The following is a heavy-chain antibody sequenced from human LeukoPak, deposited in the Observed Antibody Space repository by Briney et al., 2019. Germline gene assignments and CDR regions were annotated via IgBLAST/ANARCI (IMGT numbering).Heavy chain of an antibody. CDR1: GVSISSYF. CDR3: ARLVDWSAYSRLDP. D-gene: IGHD3-3*01. J-gene: IGHJ5*02. Sequence: SETLSLTCTVSGVSISSYFWSWIRQPPGKGLEWIGYISYSGSTNYNPSLKSRVTISVDTSKNQFSLKLNSVTAADTAVYYCARLVDWSAYSRLDPWGQGTLVTVSS. V-gene: IGHV4-59*08. CDR2: ISYSGST.